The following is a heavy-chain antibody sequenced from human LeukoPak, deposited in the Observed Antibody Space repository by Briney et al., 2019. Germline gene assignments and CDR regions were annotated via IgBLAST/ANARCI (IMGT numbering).Heavy chain of an antibody. D-gene: IGHD4-23*01. J-gene: IGHJ5*01. CDR3: ARSPRLSHYGGNLPLINWFDS. CDR2: IYYSGST. V-gene: IGHV4-31*03. CDR1: GVSISSGGYY. Sequence: PSQTLSLTCTVSGVSISSGGYYWNWIRQHPGKGLEWIVYIYYSGSTYYNPALKSRVTISIDTSKNQFSLKLSSVTAADTAVYYCARSPRLSHYGGNLPLINWFDSWGQGTLVTVSS.